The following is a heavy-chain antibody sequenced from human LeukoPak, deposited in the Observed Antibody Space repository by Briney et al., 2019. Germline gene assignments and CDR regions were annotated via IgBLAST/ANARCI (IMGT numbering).Heavy chain of an antibody. Sequence: SSETLSLTCTVSGGSISSGGYYWSWIRQHPGKGLEWIGYIYYSGSTYYNPSLKSRVTISVDTSKNQFSLKLSSVTAADTAVYYCARGDYYGSGSHYNLPAFDPWGQGTLVTVSS. CDR2: IYYSGST. CDR3: ARGDYYGSGSHYNLPAFDP. V-gene: IGHV4-31*03. J-gene: IGHJ5*02. CDR1: GGSISSGGYY. D-gene: IGHD3-10*01.